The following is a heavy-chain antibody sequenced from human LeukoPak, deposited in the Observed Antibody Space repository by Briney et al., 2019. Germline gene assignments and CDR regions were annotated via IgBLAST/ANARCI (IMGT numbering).Heavy chain of an antibody. CDR2: ISYDGSNK. CDR1: GYTLTELS. CDR3: ARARGYSYGSGALDP. J-gene: IGHJ5*02. Sequence: SCKVSGYTLTELSMHWVRQAPGKGLEWVAVISYDGSNKYYADSVKGRFTISRDNSKNTLYLQMNSLRAEDTAVYYCARARGYSYGSGALDPWGQGTLVTVSS. V-gene: IGHV3-30-3*01. D-gene: IGHD5-18*01.